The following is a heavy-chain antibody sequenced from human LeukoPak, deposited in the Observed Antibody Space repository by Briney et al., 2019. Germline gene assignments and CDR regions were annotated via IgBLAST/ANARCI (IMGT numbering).Heavy chain of an antibody. CDR1: GGSISSYY. Sequence: KPSETLSLTCTVSGGSISSYYWSWIRQPPGKGLEWIGEINHSGSTNYNPSLKSRVTISVDTSKNQFSLKLSSVTAADTAVYYCARLLMGGQPRPSAPNDYWGQGTLVTVSS. CDR3: ARLLMGGQPRPSAPNDY. CDR2: INHSGST. D-gene: IGHD3-9*01. V-gene: IGHV4-34*01. J-gene: IGHJ4*02.